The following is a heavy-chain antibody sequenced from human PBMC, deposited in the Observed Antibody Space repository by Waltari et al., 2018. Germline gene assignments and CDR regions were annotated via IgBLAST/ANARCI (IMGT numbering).Heavy chain of an antibody. J-gene: IGHJ4*02. D-gene: IGHD2-21*01. CDR2: IWCDGTNI. Sequence: VESGGDVVPPGTSLTLSCAASGFDFSASGMHWIRQAPGKGREVVDVIWCDGTNIHYAESVKGRFTIFRDNSKNTLFLEMNSLRAEDTAMYYCARLYGGNSASRYWGRGALVTVSS. CDR1: GFDFSASG. CDR3: ARLYGGNSASRY. V-gene: IGHV3-33*01.